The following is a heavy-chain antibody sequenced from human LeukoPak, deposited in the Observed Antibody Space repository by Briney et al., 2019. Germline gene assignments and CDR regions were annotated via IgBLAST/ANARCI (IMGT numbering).Heavy chain of an antibody. CDR2: ISSSGSTI. V-gene: IGHV3-48*01. J-gene: IGHJ3*02. CDR3: AKAAGGYYYDSSDYGAFDI. D-gene: IGHD3-22*01. CDR1: GFTFSSYA. Sequence: GGSLRLSCAASGFTFSSYAMSWVRQAPGKGLEWVSYISSSGSTIYYADSVKGRFTISRDNSKNTLYLQMNSLRAEDTAVYYCAKAAGGYYYDSSDYGAFDIWGQGTMVTVSS.